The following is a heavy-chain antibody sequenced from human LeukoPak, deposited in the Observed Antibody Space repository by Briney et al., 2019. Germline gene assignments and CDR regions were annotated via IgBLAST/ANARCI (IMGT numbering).Heavy chain of an antibody. V-gene: IGHV3-7*01. CDR2: IKQNGSEK. J-gene: IGHJ4*02. D-gene: IGHD3-10*01. Sequence: GGSLRLSCAASGFTFSSYWMSWVRQAPGKGLEWVANIKQNGSEKYYVDSVKGRFTISRDNAKNSLYLQMNSLRAEDTAVYYCARVLTYYYGSGSYYKGGYFDYWGQGTLVTVSS. CDR3: ARVLTYYYGSGSYYKGGYFDY. CDR1: GFTFSSYW.